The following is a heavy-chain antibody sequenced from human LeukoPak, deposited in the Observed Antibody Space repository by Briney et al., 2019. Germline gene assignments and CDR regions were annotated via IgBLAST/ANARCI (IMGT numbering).Heavy chain of an antibody. Sequence: PGTSLRLSCEASGFTFTNYGMHWVRQAPGKGPECVAVVSFDGRKTYYAGFAEGRFTISRDDSNNMVYLRMNSLRTENTAVYHCVKRGGGDHGLDVWGQGTTVVVS. J-gene: IGHJ6*02. CDR1: GFTFTNYG. V-gene: IGHV3-30*18. D-gene: IGHD2-21*02. CDR2: VSFDGRKT. CDR3: VKRGGGDHGLDV.